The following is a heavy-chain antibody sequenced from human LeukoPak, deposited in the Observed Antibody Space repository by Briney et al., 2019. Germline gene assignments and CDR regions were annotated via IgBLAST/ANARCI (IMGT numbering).Heavy chain of an antibody. J-gene: IGHJ2*01. CDR2: ISSNGGST. V-gene: IGHV3-64*01. Sequence: GGSLRLSCAASGFTFSSYAMHWVRQAPGKGLEYISAISSNGGSTYYANSVKGRFTISRDNSKNTLYFQMGSLRAEDMAVYYCARVFGSPYWYFDLWGRGTLVTVSS. D-gene: IGHD3-10*01. CDR3: ARVFGSPYWYFDL. CDR1: GFTFSSYA.